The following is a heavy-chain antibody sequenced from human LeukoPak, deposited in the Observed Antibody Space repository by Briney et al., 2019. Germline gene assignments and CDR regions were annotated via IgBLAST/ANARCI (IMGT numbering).Heavy chain of an antibody. V-gene: IGHV3-11*05. CDR3: ARDVPLKSGGWFDP. CDR1: GFSFSDYY. CDR2: ISTTSSYT. D-gene: IGHD2-8*01. J-gene: IGHJ5*02. Sequence: TGGSLRLSCAASGFSFSDYYMSWIRQAPGKGLEWVSYISTTSSYTNYADSVKGRFTISRDNAKNSLYLQLNSLRVEDTAVYYCARDVPLKSGGWFDPWGQGTLVTVSS.